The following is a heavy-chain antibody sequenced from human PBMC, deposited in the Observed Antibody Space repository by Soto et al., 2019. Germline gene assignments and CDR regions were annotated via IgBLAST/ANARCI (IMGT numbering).Heavy chain of an antibody. CDR3: AREALPYYYGSGNRWCAFDI. V-gene: IGHV4-59*01. CDR1: GGSISSYY. Sequence: QVQLQESGPGLVKPSETLSLTCTVSGGSISSYYWSWIRQPPGKGLEWIGYIYYSGSTNYSPSLQSRATISVDTSKNQFSLKLSSVTAADTAVYYCAREALPYYYGSGNRWCAFDIWGQGTMVTVSS. D-gene: IGHD3-10*01. J-gene: IGHJ3*02. CDR2: IYYSGST.